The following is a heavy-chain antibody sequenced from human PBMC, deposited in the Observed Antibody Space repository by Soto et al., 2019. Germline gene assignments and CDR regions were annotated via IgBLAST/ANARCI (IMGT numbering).Heavy chain of an antibody. Sequence: HPGGSLRLSCAASGFTFSSYAMSWVRQAPGKGLEWVSAISGSGGSTYYADSVKGRFTISRDNSKNTLYLQMNSLRAEDTAVYYCAKWTYSSTDYFDYWGQGTLVTVSS. V-gene: IGHV3-23*01. CDR3: AKWTYSSTDYFDY. J-gene: IGHJ4*02. CDR1: GFTFSSYA. D-gene: IGHD6-13*01. CDR2: ISGSGGST.